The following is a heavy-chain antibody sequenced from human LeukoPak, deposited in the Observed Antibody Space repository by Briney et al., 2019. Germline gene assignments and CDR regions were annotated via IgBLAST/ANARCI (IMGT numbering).Heavy chain of an antibody. D-gene: IGHD2-15*01. V-gene: IGHV3-74*01. CDR1: GFTFTNYW. CDR3: ARSQSGVFDV. CDR2: MNSDGTSI. Sequence: PGGSLRLSCVVSGFTFTNYWMQWVRQVPGKGLVWVARMNSDGTSIIHADSVKGRFTISRDNAENTLYLQMNSLGPEDTALYYCARSQSGVFDVRGQGTMVIVSS. J-gene: IGHJ3*01.